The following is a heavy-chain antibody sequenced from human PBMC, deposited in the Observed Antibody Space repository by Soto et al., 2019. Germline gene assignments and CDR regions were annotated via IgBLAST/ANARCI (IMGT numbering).Heavy chain of an antibody. Sequence: GGSLRLSCSASGFTFSSYAMHWVRQAPGKGLDYVSAISSNGGSTYYADSVKGRFTISRDNSKNTLYLQMSSLRAEDTAVYYCVKGLESGSYSKYYYYGMDVWGQGTTVTVSS. CDR2: ISSNGGST. V-gene: IGHV3-64D*08. J-gene: IGHJ6*02. CDR3: VKGLESGSYSKYYYYGMDV. D-gene: IGHD1-26*01. CDR1: GFTFSSYA.